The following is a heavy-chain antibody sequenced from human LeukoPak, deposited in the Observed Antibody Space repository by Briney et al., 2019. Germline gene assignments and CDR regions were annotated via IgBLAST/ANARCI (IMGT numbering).Heavy chain of an antibody. Sequence: PGGSLRLSCAASGFTFSTYGRHWVRQAPGKGLEWVAFIRYDGSNKYYADSVKGRFTISRDNSKNTLYLQMHSLRAEDTAVYYCANRPTVAVAGMGKAFDIWGQGTMVTVS. V-gene: IGHV3-30*02. D-gene: IGHD6-19*01. J-gene: IGHJ3*02. CDR1: GFTFSTYG. CDR3: ANRPTVAVAGMGKAFDI. CDR2: IRYDGSNK.